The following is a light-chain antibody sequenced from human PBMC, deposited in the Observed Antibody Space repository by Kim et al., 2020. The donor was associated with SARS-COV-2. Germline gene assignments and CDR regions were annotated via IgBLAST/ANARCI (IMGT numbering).Light chain of an antibody. J-gene: IGKJ2*02. V-gene: IGKV1-5*03. CDR1: QSISSW. Sequence: STLSASVGDRVTITCRASQSISSWLAWYQQKPGKAPKLLIYKASSLESGVPSRFSGSGSGTEFTLTISSLQPDDFATYYCQQYNSYPWTFGQGTKLEI. CDR2: KAS. CDR3: QQYNSYPWT.